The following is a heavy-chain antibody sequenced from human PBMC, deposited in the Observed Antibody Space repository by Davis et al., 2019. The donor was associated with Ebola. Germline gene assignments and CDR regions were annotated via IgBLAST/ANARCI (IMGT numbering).Heavy chain of an antibody. J-gene: IGHJ5*02. CDR3: ARGQIVLVVYAKASGTRWFDP. CDR2: INHSGST. D-gene: IGHD2-8*02. Sequence: SETLSLTCTVSGGSISSSSYYWGWIRQPPGKGLEWIGEINHSGSTNYNPSLKSRVTISVDTSKNQFSLKLSSVTAADTAVYYCARGQIVLVVYAKASGTRWFDPWGQGTLVTVSS. CDR1: GGSISSSSYY. V-gene: IGHV4-39*07.